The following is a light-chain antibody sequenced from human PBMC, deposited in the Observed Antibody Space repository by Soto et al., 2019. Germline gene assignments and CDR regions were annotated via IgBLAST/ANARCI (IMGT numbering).Light chain of an antibody. CDR1: QGVGSN. Sequence: EVVMTQSPATLSVSPGDGAALSCRASQGVGSNLAWYQQKPGQAPRLLVYGASTRASGVPARFSGSGSWTEFTLAISSLGSEDFAIYYCQQYNKWPLTFGQGTKVEIK. CDR2: GAS. CDR3: QQYNKWPLT. V-gene: IGKV3-15*01. J-gene: IGKJ1*01.